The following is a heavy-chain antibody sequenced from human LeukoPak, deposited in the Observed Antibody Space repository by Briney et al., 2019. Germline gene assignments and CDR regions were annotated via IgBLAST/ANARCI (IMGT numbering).Heavy chain of an antibody. D-gene: IGHD1-26*01. Sequence: HPGGSLRLSCAASGFTVSDYAMTWVRQAPGKGLEWVSSISASGVMTYYADSVKGRFTVSRDNSKNSLYLQMKSLTAADTAVYYCAKDRSIGTYYTFDHWGQGTLVSVSS. CDR3: AKDRSIGTYYTFDH. CDR1: GFTVSDYA. CDR2: ISASGVMT. V-gene: IGHV3-23*01. J-gene: IGHJ4*02.